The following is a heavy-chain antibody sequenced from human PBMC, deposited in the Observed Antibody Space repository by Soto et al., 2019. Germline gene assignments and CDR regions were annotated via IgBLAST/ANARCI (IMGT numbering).Heavy chain of an antibody. Sequence: EVQLLESGGGLVQPGGSLRLSCAASGFTFSSYAMSWVRQAPGKGLEWVSGMSGSGGSAYYTDSGKGRFTISRDTSKKTLYLQMNSLRAEDTALYYCAKGPIFGVENIYDYWGQGTLVTVFS. J-gene: IGHJ4*02. D-gene: IGHD3-3*01. CDR3: AKGPIFGVENIYDY. CDR1: GFTFSSYA. CDR2: MSGSGGSA. V-gene: IGHV3-23*01.